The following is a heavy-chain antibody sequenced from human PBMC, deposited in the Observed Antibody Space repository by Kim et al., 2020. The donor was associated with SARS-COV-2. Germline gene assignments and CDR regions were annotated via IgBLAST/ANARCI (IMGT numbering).Heavy chain of an antibody. D-gene: IGHD3-10*01. CDR1: GFTFSNYG. Sequence: GGSLRLSCAASGFTFSNYGMHWVRQAPGKGLVWVAVIWYDGSNKYYADSVKGRFTISRDNFKNTLYLQMNSLRAEDTAIYYCASAGGGIGQLVAFDDWGQRTLVTVSS. CDR2: IWYDGSNK. CDR3: ASAGGGIGQLVAFDD. V-gene: IGHV3-33*01. J-gene: IGHJ4*02.